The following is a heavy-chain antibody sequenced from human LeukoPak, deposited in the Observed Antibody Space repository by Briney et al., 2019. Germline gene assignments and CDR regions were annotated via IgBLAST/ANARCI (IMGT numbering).Heavy chain of an antibody. J-gene: IGHJ4*02. D-gene: IGHD5-12*01. V-gene: IGHV1-8*03. Sequence: ASVEVSCKASGYTFTSYDIHWVRQATGQGLEWMGWLNPNSDNTGYAQKFQGRVTITRNTSISTAYMELSSLRSEDTAVYYCARAPADEWLRLSPDYWGQGTLVTVSS. CDR1: GYTFTSYD. CDR2: LNPNSDNT. CDR3: ARAPADEWLRLSPDY.